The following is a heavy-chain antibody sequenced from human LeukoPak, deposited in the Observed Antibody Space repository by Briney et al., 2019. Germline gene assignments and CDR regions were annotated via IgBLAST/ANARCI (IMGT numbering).Heavy chain of an antibody. CDR1: GFTFRSYT. D-gene: IGHD6-19*01. Sequence: GGSLRLSCAASGFTFRSYTMNWVRQAPGKGLEWVSSISSSSTYIYYAHSVKGRFTISRDNAKNSLYLQMNSLRAEDTAVYYCAREVYSSGWYVYDYWGQGTLVAVSS. V-gene: IGHV3-21*01. J-gene: IGHJ4*02. CDR3: AREVYSSGWYVYDY. CDR2: ISSSSTYI.